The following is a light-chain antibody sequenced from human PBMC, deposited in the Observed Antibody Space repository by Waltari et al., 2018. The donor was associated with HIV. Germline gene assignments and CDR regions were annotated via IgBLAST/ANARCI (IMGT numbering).Light chain of an antibody. V-gene: IGLV2-14*01. CDR1: SSDVGGYNY. J-gene: IGLJ3*02. CDR3: SSYTSSSTLV. Sequence: QSALTQPASVSGSPGQSITISCTGTSSDVGGYNYVSLYQHHPGKAPKLMIYEVSYRPSGVSNRFAGSKSGNTASLTISGLQAEDEADYYCSSYTSSSTLVFGGGTKLTVL. CDR2: EVS.